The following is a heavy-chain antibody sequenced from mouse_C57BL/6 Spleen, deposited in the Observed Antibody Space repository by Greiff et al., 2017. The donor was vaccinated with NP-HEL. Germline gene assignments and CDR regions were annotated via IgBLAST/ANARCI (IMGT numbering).Heavy chain of an antibody. CDR1: GFTFSSYA. CDR2: ISDGGSYT. CDR3: ARLRRLYAMDY. D-gene: IGHD2-12*01. V-gene: IGHV5-4*03. J-gene: IGHJ4*01. Sequence: EVKVVESGGGLVKPGGSLKLSCAASGFTFSSYAMSWVRQTPEKRLEWVATISDGGSYTYYPDNVKGRFTISRDNAKNNLYLQMSHLKSEDTAMYYCARLRRLYAMDYWGQGTSVTVSS.